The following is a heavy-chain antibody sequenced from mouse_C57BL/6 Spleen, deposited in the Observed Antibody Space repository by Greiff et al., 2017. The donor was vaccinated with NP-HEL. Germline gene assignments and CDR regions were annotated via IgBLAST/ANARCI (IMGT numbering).Heavy chain of an antibody. V-gene: IGHV1-50*01. D-gene: IGHD3-3*01. CDR3: ASRANLYYFDD. J-gene: IGHJ2*01. Sequence: QVQLQQPGAELVKPGASVKLSCKASGYTFTSYWMQWVKQRPGQGLAWIGEIDPSDSYTNSTQQFKGKATLTVDTSSSTAYMQLSSLTSEDSAVYYCASRANLYYFDDWGQGTTLTVSS. CDR1: GYTFTSYW. CDR2: IDPSDSYT.